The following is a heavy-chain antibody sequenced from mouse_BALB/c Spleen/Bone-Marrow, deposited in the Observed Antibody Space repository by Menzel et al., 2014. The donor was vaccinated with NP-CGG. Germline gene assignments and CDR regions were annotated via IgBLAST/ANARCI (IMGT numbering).Heavy chain of an antibody. CDR3: ARGPFITTAHYYAMDH. D-gene: IGHD1-2*01. J-gene: IGHJ4*01. CDR1: GFSLTSYG. CDR2: IWAGGST. Sequence: VKLVESGPGLVAPSQSLSITCTVSGFSLTSYGVHWVRQPPGKGLEWLGVIWAGGSTNYNSALMSRLSISKDNSKSQVFLKMNSLQTDDTAMYYCARGPFITTAHYYAMDHWGQGTSVTVSS. V-gene: IGHV2-9*02.